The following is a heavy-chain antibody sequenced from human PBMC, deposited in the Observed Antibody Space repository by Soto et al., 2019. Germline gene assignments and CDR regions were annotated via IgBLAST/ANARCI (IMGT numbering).Heavy chain of an antibody. CDR3: ARDHTVTGPTTFDY. CDR1: GFTFSPYW. J-gene: IGHJ4*02. D-gene: IGHD6-19*01. Sequence: EVQLVESGGGLVQPGWSLRLSCAASGFTFSPYWMHWVRQTTGKGLMWVSRIDDTGTIITYADSVKGRFTISRDKAKPTLYLQLDSLRAEDTAIYYCARDHTVTGPTTFDYCGPGTLVTVSS. CDR2: IDDTGTII. V-gene: IGHV3-74*01.